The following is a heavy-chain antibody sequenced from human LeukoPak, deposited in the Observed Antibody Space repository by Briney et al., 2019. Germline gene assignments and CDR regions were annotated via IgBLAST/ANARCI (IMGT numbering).Heavy chain of an antibody. CDR1: GYTFTSYD. CDR3: ARGTKYDFWSGYSESFDY. CDR2: TNPNSGNT. D-gene: IGHD3-3*01. J-gene: IGHJ4*02. V-gene: IGHV1-8*03. Sequence: GASVKVSCKASGYTFTSYDINWVRQATGQGLEWMGWTNPNSGNTGYAQKFQGRVTITRNTSISTAYMELSSLRSEDTAVYYCARGTKYDFWSGYSESFDYWGQGTLVTVSS.